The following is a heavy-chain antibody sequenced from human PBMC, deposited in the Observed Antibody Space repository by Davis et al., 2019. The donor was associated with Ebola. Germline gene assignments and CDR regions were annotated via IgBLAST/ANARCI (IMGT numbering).Heavy chain of an antibody. J-gene: IGHJ4*02. CDR2: INPSDLST. D-gene: IGHD2-15*01. Sequence: ASVKVSCKASGYSFTDFYVHWVRQAPGQGLKWMGVINPSDLSTTYAQKFQGRVTITADESTRTAYMELNGLRSEDTAVYYCAHLGPQRYCSGGGCHGYLDYWGQGTLVTVSS. CDR1: GYSFTDFY. V-gene: IGHV1-46*01. CDR3: AHLGPQRYCSGGGCHGYLDY.